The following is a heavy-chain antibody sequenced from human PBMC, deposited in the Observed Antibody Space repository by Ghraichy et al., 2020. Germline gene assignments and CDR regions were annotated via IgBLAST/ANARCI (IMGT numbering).Heavy chain of an antibody. CDR1: GFTFSSYG. CDR3: AKAYYYDSSGVDY. CDR2: ISYDGSNK. V-gene: IGHV3-30*18. D-gene: IGHD3-22*01. J-gene: IGHJ4*02. Sequence: LSLTCAASGFTFSSYGMHWVRQAPGKRLEWVAVISYDGSNKYYADSVKGRFTISRDNSKNTLYLQMNSLRAEDTAVYYCAKAYYYDSSGVDYWGQGTLVTVSS.